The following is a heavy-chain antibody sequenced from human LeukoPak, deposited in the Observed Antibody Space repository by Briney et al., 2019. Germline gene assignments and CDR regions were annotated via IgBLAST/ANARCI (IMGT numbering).Heavy chain of an antibody. J-gene: IGHJ4*02. CDR2: IYYSVST. Sequence: SSETLSLTCTVSGGSVSSGSYYWSWIRQPPGKGLEWIGYIYYSVSTKYNPSLKSRVTISVDTSKNQFSLKLSSVTAADTAVYYCARVRYSSGWYEDYWGQGTLVTVSS. V-gene: IGHV4-61*01. CDR1: GGSVSSGSYY. CDR3: ARVRYSSGWYEDY. D-gene: IGHD6-19*01.